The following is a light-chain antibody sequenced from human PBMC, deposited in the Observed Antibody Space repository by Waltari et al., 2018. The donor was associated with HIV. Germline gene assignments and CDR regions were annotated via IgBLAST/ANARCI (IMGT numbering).Light chain of an antibody. CDR2: EVS. CDR1: SSDVGSYNL. Sequence: QSALTQPASVSGSPGQSITISCTGTSSDVGSYNLVSWYQQHPGKAPKLMIYEVSKRPSGVSNRFSGSKSGITASLAITGLRSEDEGDYYCAAWDGGIRAWVFGGGTKVTVL. V-gene: IGLV2-14*02. CDR3: AAWDGGIRAWV. J-gene: IGLJ3*02.